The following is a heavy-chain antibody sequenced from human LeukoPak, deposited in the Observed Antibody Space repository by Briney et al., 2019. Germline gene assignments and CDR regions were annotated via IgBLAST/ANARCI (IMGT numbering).Heavy chain of an antibody. D-gene: IGHD2-2*01. CDR1: GFTFSSYW. CDR3: AKGHSGYCSSSSCYVFDP. CDR2: IKQDGSEK. Sequence: GGSLRLSCAASGFTFSSYWMSWVRQAPGKGLEWVANIKQDGSEKYYVDSVKGRFTISRENAKNSLYLQMNSLRAEDTAVYYCAKGHSGYCSSSSCYVFDPWGQGTLVTVSS. V-gene: IGHV3-7*01. J-gene: IGHJ5*02.